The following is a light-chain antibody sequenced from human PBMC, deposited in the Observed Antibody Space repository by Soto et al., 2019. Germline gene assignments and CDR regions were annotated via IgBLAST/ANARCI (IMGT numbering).Light chain of an antibody. CDR2: DAS. J-gene: IGKJ5*01. V-gene: IGKV3-11*01. Sequence: EIVLTQSPATLSLSPGERATLSCRASQSVSSYLAWYQQKPGQAPRLLIYDASNRATGIPARFSGSGSGTDFTLNISSLKPEDCAVYYCQQRSNWPITFGQGTRLEIK. CDR3: QQRSNWPIT. CDR1: QSVSSY.